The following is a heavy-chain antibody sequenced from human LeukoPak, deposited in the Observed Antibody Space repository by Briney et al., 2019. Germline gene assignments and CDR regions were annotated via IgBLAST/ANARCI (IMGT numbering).Heavy chain of an antibody. CDR3: ASLYYDFWSGYYEGSDYYYMDV. V-gene: IGHV4-59*01. CDR2: IYYSGST. D-gene: IGHD3-3*01. CDR1: GGSISSYY. Sequence: SETLSLTCTVSGGSISSYYWSWIRQPPGKGLEWIGYIYYSGSTNYNPSLKSRVTISVDTSKNQFSLKLSSVTAADTAVYYCASLYYDFWSGYYEGSDYYYMDVWGKGTTVTVS. J-gene: IGHJ6*03.